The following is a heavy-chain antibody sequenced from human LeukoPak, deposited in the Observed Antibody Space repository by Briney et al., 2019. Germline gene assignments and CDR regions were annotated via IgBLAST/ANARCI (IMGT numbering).Heavy chain of an antibody. V-gene: IGHV3-23*01. CDR2: ISGSGGST. D-gene: IGHD2-15*01. CDR1: GFTFSSYA. Sequence: GGSLSLSCAASGFTFSSYAMSWVRQAPGKGLEWVSAISGSGGSTYYADSVKGRFTISRDNSKNTLYLQMNSLRAEDTAVYYCAKDERCSGGSCYPGYWGQGTLVTVSS. CDR3: AKDERCSGGSCYPGY. J-gene: IGHJ4*02.